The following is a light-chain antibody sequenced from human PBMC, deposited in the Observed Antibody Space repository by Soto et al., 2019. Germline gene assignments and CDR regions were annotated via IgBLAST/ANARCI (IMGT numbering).Light chain of an antibody. J-gene: IGKJ5*01. CDR3: QQYNNWPIT. CDR2: NAS. V-gene: IGKV3-15*01. CDR1: QSVTTK. Sequence: EIVLPHSTAILSLSPGATPTLSCRASQSVTTKLAWYQQRPGQTPRLLIYNASTRATAVPARFSGGGSVTEFSLTISSLQSEDFAVYYCQQYNNWPITFGQGTRLEIK.